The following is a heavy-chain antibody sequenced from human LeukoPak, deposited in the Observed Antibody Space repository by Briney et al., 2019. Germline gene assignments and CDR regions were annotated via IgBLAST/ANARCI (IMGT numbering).Heavy chain of an antibody. CDR2: ISGSGGST. Sequence: GGSLRLSCAASGFTFSSYAMSWVRQAPGKGLEWVSVISGSGGSTYYADSVKGRFTISRDNSKNTLYLQMNSLRAEDTAVYYCAKDWYDYIWGSYRVPFDYWGQGTLVTVSS. CDR1: GFTFSSYA. J-gene: IGHJ4*02. D-gene: IGHD3-16*02. CDR3: AKDWYDYIWGSYRVPFDY. V-gene: IGHV3-23*01.